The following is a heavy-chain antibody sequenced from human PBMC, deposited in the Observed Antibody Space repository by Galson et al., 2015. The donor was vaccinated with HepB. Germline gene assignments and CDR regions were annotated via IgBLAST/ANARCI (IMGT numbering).Heavy chain of an antibody. V-gene: IGHV3-48*01. J-gene: IGHJ4*02. CDR3: ARELAYYYDSSGYSWVRPPCLGLDY. D-gene: IGHD3-22*01. Sequence: SLRLSCAASGFTFSSYSMNWVRQAPGEGLEWVSYISISSRTIYYADSVKGRFTISRDNAKNSLYLQMNSLRAEDTAVYYCARELAYYYDSSGYSWVRPPCLGLDYWGQGALVTVSS. CDR2: ISISSRTI. CDR1: GFTFSSYS.